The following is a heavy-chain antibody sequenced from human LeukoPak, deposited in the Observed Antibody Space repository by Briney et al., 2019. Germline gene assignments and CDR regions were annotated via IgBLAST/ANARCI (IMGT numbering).Heavy chain of an antibody. Sequence: TSETLSLTCTVSGGSISSYYWSWIRQPPGKGLEWIGYIYSSGSTNYNPSLKSRVTISVDTSKNQFSLKLSSVTAADTALYYCARATYGSVFFDYWGQGTLDTVSS. CDR1: GGSISSYY. J-gene: IGHJ4*02. D-gene: IGHD4-17*01. V-gene: IGHV4-59*01. CDR3: ARATYGSVFFDY. CDR2: IYSSGST.